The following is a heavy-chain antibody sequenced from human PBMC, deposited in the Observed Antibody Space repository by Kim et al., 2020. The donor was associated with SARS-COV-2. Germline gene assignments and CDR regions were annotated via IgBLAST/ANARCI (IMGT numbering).Heavy chain of an antibody. CDR3: ARDTRDYYGMDV. CDR2: IWYDGGNK. Sequence: LSLTCAASGFTFSSYGMHWVRQAPGKGLEWVAVIWYDGGNKYYADSVKGRFTISRDNSKNTLYLQMNSLRAEDTAVYYCARDTRDYYGMDVWGQGTTVTVSS. J-gene: IGHJ6*02. CDR1: GFTFSSYG. V-gene: IGHV3-33*01.